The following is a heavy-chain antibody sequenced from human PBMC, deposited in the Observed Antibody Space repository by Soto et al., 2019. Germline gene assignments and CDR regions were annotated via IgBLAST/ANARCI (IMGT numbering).Heavy chain of an antibody. CDR3: ARVNYGDYYFDY. J-gene: IGHJ4*02. V-gene: IGHV3-66*01. CDR1: GFTVSTNY. D-gene: IGHD4-17*01. Sequence: ELQVVESGGGLVQPGGSLRLSYAASGFTVSTNYMSWVRQAPGKGLEWLSVIYSGGSTYYADSVKGRFTISRDNSKNTLYLQISSLRAEDTAVYYCARVNYGDYYFDYWGQGTLLTVSS. CDR2: IYSGGST.